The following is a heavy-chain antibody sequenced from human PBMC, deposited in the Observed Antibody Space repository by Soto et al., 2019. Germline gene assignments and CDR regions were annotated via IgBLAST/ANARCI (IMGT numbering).Heavy chain of an antibody. J-gene: IGHJ6*03. D-gene: IGHD3-3*01. Sequence: GGSLRLSCAASGFTFDDYAMHWVRQAPGKGLEWVSGISWNSGSIGYADSVKGRFTISRDNAKNSLYLQMNSLRAEDTALYYCAKDILRFLEWTEVPGYMDVWGKGTTVTVSS. V-gene: IGHV3-9*01. CDR1: GFTFDDYA. CDR3: AKDILRFLEWTEVPGYMDV. CDR2: ISWNSGSI.